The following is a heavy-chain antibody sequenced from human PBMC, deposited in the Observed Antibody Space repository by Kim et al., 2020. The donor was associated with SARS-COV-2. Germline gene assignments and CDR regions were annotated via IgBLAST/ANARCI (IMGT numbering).Heavy chain of an antibody. J-gene: IGHJ3*02. Sequence: SETLSLTCTVSGGSISSGGYYWSWIRQHPGKGLEWIGYIYYSGSTYYNPSLKSRVTISVDTSKNQFSLKLSSVTAADTAVYYCAREKGRGYSYGSLGAAFDIWGQGTMVTVSS. V-gene: IGHV4-31*03. CDR1: GGSISSGGYY. CDR3: AREKGRGYSYGSLGAAFDI. D-gene: IGHD5-18*01. CDR2: IYYSGST.